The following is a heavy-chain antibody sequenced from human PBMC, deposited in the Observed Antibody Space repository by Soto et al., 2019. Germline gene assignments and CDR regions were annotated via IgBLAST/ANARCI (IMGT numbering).Heavy chain of an antibody. CDR1: GGSISSYY. D-gene: IGHD3-16*01. CDR3: ARDRRPTYLNRFDP. J-gene: IGHJ5*02. Sequence: SETLALTCTVSGGSISSYYWSWIRQPAGKGLEWIGRIYTSGSTNYNPSLKSRVTMSVDTSKNQFSLKLSSVTAADTAVYYCARDRRPTYLNRFDPWGQGTLLTVSS. V-gene: IGHV4-4*07. CDR2: IYTSGST.